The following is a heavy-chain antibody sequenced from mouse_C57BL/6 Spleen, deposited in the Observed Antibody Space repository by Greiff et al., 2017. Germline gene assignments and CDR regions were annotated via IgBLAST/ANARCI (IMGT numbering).Heavy chain of an antibody. D-gene: IGHD1-1*02. Sequence: VQLQQSGTVLARPGASVKMSCKTSGYTFTSYWMHWVKQRPGQGLEWIGAIYPGNSDTSYNQQFKGKDTLTAVTSASTAYMELSSRTTEDAAVDYWREGGGHFDYWGQGTTLTVSS. V-gene: IGHV1-5*01. CDR1: GYTFTSYW. CDR3: REGGGHFDY. CDR2: IYPGNSDT. J-gene: IGHJ2*01.